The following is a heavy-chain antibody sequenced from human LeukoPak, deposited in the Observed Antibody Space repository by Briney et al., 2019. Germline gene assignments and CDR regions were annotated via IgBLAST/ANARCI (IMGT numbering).Heavy chain of an antibody. V-gene: IGHV5-51*01. D-gene: IGHD3-10*01. CDR1: GSIFTNYW. CDR3: ARQSRDGSKTRGYYFDY. Sequence: GESLKISCRVSGSIFTNYWIGWVRQMPGKGLESMGIIYPADSDTTYSPSFQGQVTISADKSIDTVYLQWSSLKASDTAMYYCARQSRDGSKTRGYYFDYWGQGTLVTVSS. J-gene: IGHJ4*02. CDR2: IYPADSDT.